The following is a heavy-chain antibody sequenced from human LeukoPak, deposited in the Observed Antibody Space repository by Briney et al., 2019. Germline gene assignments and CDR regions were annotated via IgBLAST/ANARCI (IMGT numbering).Heavy chain of an antibody. D-gene: IGHD6-25*01. CDR2: INGNSGDT. J-gene: IGHJ4*02. V-gene: IGHV1-2*02. CDR1: GFTFTDYY. CDR3: ARDGAASTPEFDY. Sequence: ASVKISCKAYGFTFTDYYFYWVRQAPGQGLESMGWINGNSGDTDYVQRFKGRVTMTRDTSISTVYMVLEKVTSDDTAVYYCARDGAASTPEFDYWGQGSPVTVSS.